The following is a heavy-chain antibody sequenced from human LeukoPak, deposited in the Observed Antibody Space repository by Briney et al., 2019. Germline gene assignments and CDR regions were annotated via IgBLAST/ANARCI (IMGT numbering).Heavy chain of an antibody. CDR1: GFIFSSYS. D-gene: IGHD3-22*01. CDR2: ISGSSSI. V-gene: IGHV3-48*04. CDR3: ARDVNYYDSSGYYY. J-gene: IGHJ4*02. Sequence: GGSLRLSCAVSGFIFSSYSMNWVRQDPGKGLEWVSYISGSSSIRYADSVKGRFTISRDNAKNSLYLQMNSLRAEDTAVYYCARDVNYYDSSGYYYWGQGTLVTVSS.